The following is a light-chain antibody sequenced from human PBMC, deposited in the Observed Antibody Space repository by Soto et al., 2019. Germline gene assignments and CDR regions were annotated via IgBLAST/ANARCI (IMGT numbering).Light chain of an antibody. CDR1: SSDVGGYNH. CDR2: EVS. CDR3: SSYTSTSTRVG. Sequence: QSALTQPASVSGSPGQSISISCTGSSSDVGGYNHVSWYQQHPGKAPKLLIYEVSNRPSGVSSRFSGSKSANTASLTISGLQAEDEADYYCSSYTSTSTRVGFGGGTKLTVL. V-gene: IGLV2-14*01. J-gene: IGLJ2*01.